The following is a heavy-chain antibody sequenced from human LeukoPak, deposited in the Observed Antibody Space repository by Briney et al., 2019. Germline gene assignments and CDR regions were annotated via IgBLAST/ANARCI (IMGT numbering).Heavy chain of an antibody. CDR2: INHSGST. V-gene: IGHV4-34*01. CDR1: TDSFSSYY. Sequence: SETLSLTCTVSTDSFSSYYWSWIRQPPGKGLEWIGEINHSGSTNYNPSLKSRVTISVDTSKNQFSLKLSSVTAADTAVYYCAEGHYYMDVWGKGTTVTVSS. J-gene: IGHJ6*03. CDR3: AEGHYYMDV.